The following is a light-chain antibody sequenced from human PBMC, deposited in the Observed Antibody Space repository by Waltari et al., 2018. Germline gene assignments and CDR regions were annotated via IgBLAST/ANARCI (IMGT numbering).Light chain of an antibody. CDR3: MQGTHRPWT. V-gene: IGKV2-30*01. J-gene: IGKJ1*01. CDR1: QSLVSSDGNTY. Sequence: DVVMTQSPLSLPVTLGQPASISCRSSQSLVSSDGNTYFNWFHQRPGQSPRRLLYKVSKRDSGVPDRFSGSGSVTDFTLRISRVEAEDVGVYYCMQGTHRPWTFGQGTKVEIK. CDR2: KVS.